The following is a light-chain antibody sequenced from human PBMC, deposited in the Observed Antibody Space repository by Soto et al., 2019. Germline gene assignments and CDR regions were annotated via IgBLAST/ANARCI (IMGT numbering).Light chain of an antibody. Sequence: EIVMTQSPATLSLSPGERATLSCRASQSVSSYLAWYQQKPGQAPRLLIHGATSRATGIPARFSGSGSGTDFTRTIRGLEPVDYAAYYGKRHRATFGQGTKVDI. CDR3: KRHRAT. J-gene: IGKJ1*01. V-gene: IGKV3-11*01. CDR1: QSVSSY. CDR2: GAT.